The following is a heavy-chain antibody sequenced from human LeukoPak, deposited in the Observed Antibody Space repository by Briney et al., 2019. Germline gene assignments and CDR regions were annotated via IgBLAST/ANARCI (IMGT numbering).Heavy chain of an antibody. D-gene: IGHD2-15*01. CDR1: GYTFTSYG. Sequence: ASVKVSCKASGYTFTSYGIIWVRQAPGQGLEWMGWISAYNGNTNYAQKLQGRVTMTTDTSTSTAYMELRSLRSDDTAVYYCARMGEYIVVVVAATPFDYWGQGTLVTVSS. J-gene: IGHJ4*02. CDR2: ISAYNGNT. CDR3: ARMGEYIVVVVAATPFDY. V-gene: IGHV1-18*04.